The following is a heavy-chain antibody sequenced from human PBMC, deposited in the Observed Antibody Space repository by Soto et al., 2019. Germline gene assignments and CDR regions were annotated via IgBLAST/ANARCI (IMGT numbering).Heavy chain of an antibody. D-gene: IGHD3-3*01. J-gene: IGHJ6*02. CDR2: IYYSGST. CDR3: ARGGRRFLEWLTPYYYYGMDV. V-gene: IGHV4-59*01. Sequence: SETLSLTCTVSGGSISSYYWSWIRQPPGKGLERIGYIYYSGSTNYNPSLKSRVTISVDTSKNQFSLKLSSVTAADTAVYYCARGGRRFLEWLTPYYYYGMDVWGQGNTVTVSS. CDR1: GGSISSYY.